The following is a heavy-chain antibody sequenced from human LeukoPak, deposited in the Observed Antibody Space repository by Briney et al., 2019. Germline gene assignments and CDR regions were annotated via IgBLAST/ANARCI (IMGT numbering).Heavy chain of an antibody. CDR3: ARDRGGATSVSAFDI. J-gene: IGHJ3*02. D-gene: IGHD1-26*01. Sequence: GGSLRLSCAASGFTFSNYGMNWVRQAPGKGLEWVSGISPSGDITYYADSVKGRFTISRDNSKNTLYLQMNSLRAEDTAVYYCARDRGGATSVSAFDIWGQGTMVTVSS. V-gene: IGHV3-23*01. CDR1: GFTFSNYG. CDR2: ISPSGDIT.